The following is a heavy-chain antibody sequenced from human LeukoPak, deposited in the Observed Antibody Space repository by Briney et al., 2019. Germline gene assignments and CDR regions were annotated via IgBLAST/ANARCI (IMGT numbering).Heavy chain of an antibody. Sequence: GGPLRLSCAASGFTFNTYGMHWVRQAPGKGLEWVALIWYDGTNKYCADSVKGRFTISRDNSKNTLYLQMNSLGTEDTAVYYCARGGGSGWYQDWFDPWGQGNLVTVSS. CDR2: IWYDGTNK. D-gene: IGHD6-19*01. V-gene: IGHV3-33*01. J-gene: IGHJ5*02. CDR3: ARGGGSGWYQDWFDP. CDR1: GFTFNTYG.